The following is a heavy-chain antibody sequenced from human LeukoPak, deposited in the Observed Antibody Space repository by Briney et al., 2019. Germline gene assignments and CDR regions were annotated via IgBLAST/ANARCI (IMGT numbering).Heavy chain of an antibody. CDR2: ISSSGSTI. D-gene: IGHD6-13*01. CDR1: RFTFSNFE. V-gene: IGHV3-48*03. Sequence: PGGSLRLSCAASRFTFSNFEMNWVRQAPGKGLEWVSYISSSGSTIYYADSVKGRFTISRDNAKNSLYLQMNSLRAEDTAVYYCAKPVARAGIAPTGTDYWGQGTLVTVSS. J-gene: IGHJ4*02. CDR3: AKPVARAGIAPTGTDY.